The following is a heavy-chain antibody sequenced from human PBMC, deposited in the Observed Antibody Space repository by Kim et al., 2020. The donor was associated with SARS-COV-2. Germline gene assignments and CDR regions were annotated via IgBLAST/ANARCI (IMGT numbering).Heavy chain of an antibody. CDR3: ARGALG. J-gene: IGHJ4*02. D-gene: IGHD3-16*01. Sequence: YAEHMKGRFTISRDNAENSLHLQMNSLRGEDTALYYCARGALGWGQGTLVTVSS. V-gene: IGHV3-11*06.